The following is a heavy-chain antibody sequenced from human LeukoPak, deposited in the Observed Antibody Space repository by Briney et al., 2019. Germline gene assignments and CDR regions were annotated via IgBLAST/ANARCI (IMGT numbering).Heavy chain of an antibody. D-gene: IGHD4-17*01. CDR2: IGGSGSNT. CDR1: DFTSPNYA. J-gene: IGHJ3*01. V-gene: IGHV3-23*01. CDR3: GRDPNGDYVGAFEF. Sequence: TGGSLRLSCVASDFTSPNYAMTWVRLAPGKGLEWVSSIGGSGSNTNYADSVRGRFTVSRDNSKNTLYLQMNSLRAEDTAVYYCGRDPNGDYVGAFEFWGQGTLVSVSS.